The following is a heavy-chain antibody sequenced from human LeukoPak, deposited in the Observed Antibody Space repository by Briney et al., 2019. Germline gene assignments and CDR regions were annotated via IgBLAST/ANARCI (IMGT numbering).Heavy chain of an antibody. D-gene: IGHD4-11*01. CDR2: ISGSGRST. V-gene: IGHV3-23*01. Sequence: GGSLRLSCGASAFSFSNFTMIWVRQAPGKGLEWFSAISGSGRSTFYADSVKGRFTISRDNSKNTLYLQMISLTADYTADCDPAKDKEETTVTTPYSDSWGRGALVTVSS. J-gene: IGHJ4*02. CDR1: AFSFSNFT. CDR3: AKDKEETTVTTPYSDS.